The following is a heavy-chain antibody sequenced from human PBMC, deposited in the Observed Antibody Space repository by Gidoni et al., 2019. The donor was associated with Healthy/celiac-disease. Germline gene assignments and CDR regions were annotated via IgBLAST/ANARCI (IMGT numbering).Heavy chain of an antibody. J-gene: IGHJ4*03. CDR2: IYTSGSN. D-gene: IGHD6-19*01. CDR1: GGSISSGSYY. CDR3: SESNSGWVGY. V-gene: IGHV4-61*02. Sequence: QVQLQESGPGLVKPSQTLSLTCTVSGGSISSGSYYWSWIRQPAGKGLGWIGRIYTSGSNNYHPPLKRRIHKSRNTSKNQFSLKLSSVTAADTAVYYWSESNSGWVGYWGQGTLVNGSS.